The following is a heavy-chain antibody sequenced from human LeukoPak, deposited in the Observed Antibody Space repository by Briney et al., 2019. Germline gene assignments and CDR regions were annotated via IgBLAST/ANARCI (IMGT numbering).Heavy chain of an antibody. CDR1: GFTFDDYA. J-gene: IGHJ6*02. Sequence: GRSLRLSCAASGFTFDDYAMHWVRQAPGKGLEWVSGISWNSGSIGYADSVKGRFTISRDNAKNSLYLQMNSLRAEDTALYYCAEDIHPMIVVVITGGYYYGMDVWGQGTTVTVSS. CDR3: AEDIHPMIVVVITGGYYYGMDV. CDR2: ISWNSGSI. V-gene: IGHV3-9*01. D-gene: IGHD3-22*01.